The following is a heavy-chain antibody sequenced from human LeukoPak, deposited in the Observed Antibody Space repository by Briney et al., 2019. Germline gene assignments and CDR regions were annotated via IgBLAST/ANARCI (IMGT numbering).Heavy chain of an antibody. CDR1: GFTFSTYA. Sequence: PGGSLRLSCAASGFTFSTYAIHWVRQAPGKGLEWVIVISYDGSEKYYSDPVMGGFTISRVNSKNTLYLQMNSLRAEDTAIYYCARNKHDSSGKIFDYWGQGTLVTVSS. CDR3: ARNKHDSSGKIFDY. J-gene: IGHJ4*02. D-gene: IGHD3-22*01. CDR2: ISYDGSEK. V-gene: IGHV3-30-3*01.